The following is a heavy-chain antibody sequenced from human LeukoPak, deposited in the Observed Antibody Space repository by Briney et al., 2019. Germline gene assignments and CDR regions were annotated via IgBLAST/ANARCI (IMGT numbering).Heavy chain of an antibody. CDR2: IHTSGST. J-gene: IGHJ3*02. Sequence: SETLSLTCTLSGGSISRYYWSWIRQPPGKGLEWVGYIHTSGSTSCNPSLKSRVTISVDTSKDQFSLNLRSVTAADTAVYYCARHGCATCPKSIWGQGTLVTVPS. CDR3: ARHGCATCPKSI. CDR1: GGSISRYY. V-gene: IGHV4-4*09. D-gene: IGHD3-10*01.